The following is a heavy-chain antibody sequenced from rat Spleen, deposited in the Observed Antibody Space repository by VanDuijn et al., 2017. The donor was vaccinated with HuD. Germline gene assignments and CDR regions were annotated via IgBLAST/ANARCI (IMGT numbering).Heavy chain of an antibody. CDR2: ISYEGSST. CDR1: GFTFSNYG. CDR3: ARQASYLDFDY. J-gene: IGHJ2*01. Sequence: EVQLVESGGGLVQPGRSMKLSCVASGFTFSNYGMHWIRQAPKKGLEWVASISYEGSSTYYRDSVKGRFTISRDNAKNTQYLQMGSLRSGDTATDYCARQASYLDFDYWGQGVMVTVSS. V-gene: IGHV5-22*01. D-gene: IGHD2-1*01.